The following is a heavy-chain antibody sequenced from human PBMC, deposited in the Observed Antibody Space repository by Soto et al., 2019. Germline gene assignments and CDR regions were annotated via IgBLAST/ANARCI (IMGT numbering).Heavy chain of an antibody. Sequence: GGSLRLSCAASGFTFSNAWMNWVRQAPGKGLEWVGRIKSKTDGGTTDYAAPVKGRFTISRDDSKNTLYLQMNSLKTEDTAVYYCTTDLPIEEDCSGGSCYIVPGAFDIWGQGTMVTVSS. CDR3: TTDLPIEEDCSGGSCYIVPGAFDI. CDR1: GFTFSNAW. D-gene: IGHD2-15*01. CDR2: IKSKTDGGTT. J-gene: IGHJ3*02. V-gene: IGHV3-15*07.